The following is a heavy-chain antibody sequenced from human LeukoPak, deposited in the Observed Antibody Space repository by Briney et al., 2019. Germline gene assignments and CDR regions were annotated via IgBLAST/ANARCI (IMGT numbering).Heavy chain of an antibody. J-gene: IGHJ4*02. CDR1: GFTFSDYY. V-gene: IGHV3-11*04. CDR3: ARGPSGYHNT. Sequence: GGSLRLSCAASGFTFSDYYMSWIRQAPGKALEWVSYVSSGSSTIYYADSVKGRFTISRDNSKNTLYLQMNSLRAEDTAVYYCARGPSGYHNTGGQGTLVTVPS. D-gene: IGHD5-12*01. CDR2: VSSGSSTI.